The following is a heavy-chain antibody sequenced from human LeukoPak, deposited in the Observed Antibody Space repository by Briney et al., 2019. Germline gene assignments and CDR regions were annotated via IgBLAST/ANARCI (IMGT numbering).Heavy chain of an antibody. V-gene: IGHV3-23*01. D-gene: IGHD3-3*01. CDR2: ISGSGGST. Sequence: GGSLRLSCAASGFTFSSYAMSWVRQAPGKGLEWVSAISGSGGSTYYADSVKGRFTISRGNSKNTLYLQMNSLRAEDTAVYYCAKESLFDYDFWSGYYREDYWGQGTLVTVSS. CDR1: GFTFSSYA. J-gene: IGHJ4*02. CDR3: AKESLFDYDFWSGYYREDY.